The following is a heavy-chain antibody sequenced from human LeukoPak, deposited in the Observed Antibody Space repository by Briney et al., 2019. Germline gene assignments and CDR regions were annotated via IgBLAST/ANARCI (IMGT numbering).Heavy chain of an antibody. CDR1: GGSISSYY. CDR2: IYYSGST. Sequence: SETLSLTCTVSGGSISSYYWSWIRQPPGKGLEWIGYIYYSGSTNYNPSLKSRVTISEDTSKNQFSLKLNSVTAADTAVYYCARLGSYDFWSGYWDYWGQGTLVTVSS. J-gene: IGHJ4*02. CDR3: ARLGSYDFWSGYWDY. D-gene: IGHD3/OR15-3a*01. V-gene: IGHV4-59*08.